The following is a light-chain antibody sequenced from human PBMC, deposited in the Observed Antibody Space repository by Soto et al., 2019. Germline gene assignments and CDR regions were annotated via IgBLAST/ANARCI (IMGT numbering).Light chain of an antibody. Sequence: IQMTQSPSTLSAPVGDRVTITCQASQSISTLLAWFQHKPGKAPNLLIYDASNLESGVPSRFSGSGSGTVFPLTISSLQSDDSATYFWQQYSHRVTFGQGTKLEIK. J-gene: IGKJ2*01. V-gene: IGKV1-5*01. CDR2: DAS. CDR1: QSISTL. CDR3: QQYSHRVT.